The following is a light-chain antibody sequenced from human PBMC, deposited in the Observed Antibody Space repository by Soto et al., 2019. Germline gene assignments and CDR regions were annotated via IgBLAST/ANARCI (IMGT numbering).Light chain of an antibody. CDR2: AAS. CDR3: QQTNSFPLT. V-gene: IGKV1-12*01. Sequence: DIQMTQSPSSVSASVGDRVTITCRVSQDISSWLAWYQQKPGKAPKLLIYAASSLQSGVPSTFSGSGSGTDFTLTNSSLQPEDFATYYCQQTNSFPLTFGGGTKVEIK. CDR1: QDISSW. J-gene: IGKJ4*01.